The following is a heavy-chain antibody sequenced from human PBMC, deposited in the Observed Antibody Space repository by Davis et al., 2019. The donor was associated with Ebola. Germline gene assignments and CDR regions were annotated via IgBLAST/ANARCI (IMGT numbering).Heavy chain of an antibody. D-gene: IGHD2-15*01. CDR2: ITRRSSYK. CDR1: GLTFSSYT. CDR3: ATEHCSGGTCYLALDN. V-gene: IGHV3-21*01. J-gene: IGHJ4*02. Sequence: GESLKISCAASGLTFSSYTMTWVRQAPGKGLEWVSSITRRSSYKYYADSVKGRFSISRDNAKNSLFLQMNSLRAEDTAEYYCATEHCSGGTCYLALDNWGQGAMVTVLS.